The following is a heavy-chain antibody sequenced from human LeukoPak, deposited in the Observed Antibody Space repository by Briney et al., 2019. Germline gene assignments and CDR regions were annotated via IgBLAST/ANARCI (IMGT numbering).Heavy chain of an antibody. V-gene: IGHV3-21*01. Sequence: GGSLRLSCAASGFTFSSYSMNWVRQAPGKGLEWVSSISSSSSYIYYADSVKGRFTISRDNAKNSLYLQMNSLRAEDTAVYYCARSCSGGSCYWNWFDPWGQGTLVTVSS. CDR1: GFTFSSYS. CDR2: ISSSSSYI. D-gene: IGHD2-15*01. J-gene: IGHJ5*02. CDR3: ARSCSGGSCYWNWFDP.